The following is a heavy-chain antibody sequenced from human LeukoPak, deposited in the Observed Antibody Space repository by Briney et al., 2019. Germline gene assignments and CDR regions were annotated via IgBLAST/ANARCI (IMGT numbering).Heavy chain of an antibody. CDR3: ARDPSIAAAGTFWFDP. J-gene: IGHJ5*02. CDR2: ISSSGSTI. D-gene: IGHD6-13*01. Sequence: PGGSLRLSCAASGFTFSDYYMSWIRQAPGKGLEWVSYISSSGSTIYYADSVKGRFTISRDNAKNSLYLQMNSLRAEDTAVYYCARDPSIAAAGTFWFDPWGQGTLVTVSS. CDR1: GFTFSDYY. V-gene: IGHV3-11*04.